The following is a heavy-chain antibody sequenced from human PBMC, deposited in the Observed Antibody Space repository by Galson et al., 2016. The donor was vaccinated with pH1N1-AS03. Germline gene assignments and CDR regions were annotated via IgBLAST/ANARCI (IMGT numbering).Heavy chain of an antibody. Sequence: SLRLSCAASGFSFEDYGLSWVRQAPGKGLEWVSGINWLGGSTGYADSVKGRFTISRDNAKKSLYLQMNSLGVEDTAFYYCARDFYDSSGYFKAPFDYWGQGALVIVSS. CDR1: GFSFEDYG. CDR3: ARDFYDSSGYFKAPFDY. D-gene: IGHD3-22*01. CDR2: INWLGGST. J-gene: IGHJ4*02. V-gene: IGHV3-20*04.